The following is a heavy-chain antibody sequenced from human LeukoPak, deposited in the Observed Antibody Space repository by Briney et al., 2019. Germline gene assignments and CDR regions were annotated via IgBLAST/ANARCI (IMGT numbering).Heavy chain of an antibody. Sequence: SVKVSCKASGGTFNSYAISWVRQAPGQGLEWMGRIIPILGIANYAQKFQGRVTITADKSTSTAYMELSSLRSEDTAVYYCAMDLNYYDSSGYYYGAFDIWGQGTMVTVSS. CDR3: AMDLNYYDSSGYYYGAFDI. V-gene: IGHV1-69*04. CDR2: IIPILGIA. J-gene: IGHJ3*02. D-gene: IGHD3-22*01. CDR1: GGTFNSYA.